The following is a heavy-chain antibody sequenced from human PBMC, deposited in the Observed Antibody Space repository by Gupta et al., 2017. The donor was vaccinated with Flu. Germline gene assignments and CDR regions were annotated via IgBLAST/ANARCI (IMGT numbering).Heavy chain of an antibody. CDR2: IYTSGST. V-gene: IGHV4-61*02. Sequence: QVQLQESGPGLVKPSQTLSLTCTVSGGSISSGSYYWSWIRQPAGKGLEWIGRIYTSGSTNYNPSLKSRVTISVDTSKNQFALKLSSVTAADTAVYYCGKTTGYGGDAFDIWGQGTMVTGSS. J-gene: IGHJ3*02. CDR1: GGSISSGSYY. D-gene: IGHD4-23*01. CDR3: GKTTGYGGDAFDI.